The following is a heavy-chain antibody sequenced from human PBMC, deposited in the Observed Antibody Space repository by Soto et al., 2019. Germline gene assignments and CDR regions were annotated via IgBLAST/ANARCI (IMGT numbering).Heavy chain of an antibody. CDR3: AREDCTNGVCYYYGMDV. D-gene: IGHD2-8*01. V-gene: IGHV1-69*13. Sequence: ASVKVSCKASGGTFSSYAISWVRQAPGQGLEWMGGIIPIFGTANYAQKLQGRVTITADESTSTAYMELSSLRSEDTAVYYCAREDCTNGVCYYYGMDVWGQGTTVTVSS. CDR2: IIPIFGTA. J-gene: IGHJ6*02. CDR1: GGTFSSYA.